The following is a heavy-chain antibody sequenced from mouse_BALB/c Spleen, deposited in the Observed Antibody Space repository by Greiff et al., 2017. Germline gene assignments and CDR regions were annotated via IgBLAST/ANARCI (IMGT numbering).Heavy chain of an antibody. J-gene: IGHJ3*01. CDR1: GYTFTSYD. CDR2: IFPGDGST. CDR3: AREEEEPRYGETWFAY. D-gene: IGHD2-14*01. Sequence: QVQLQQSGAELVKPGASVKLSCKASGYTFTSYDINWVRQRPEQGLEWIGWIFPGDGSTKYNEKFKGKATLTTDKSSSTAYMQLSRLTSEDSAVYFCAREEEEPRYGETWFAYWGQGTLVTVSA. V-gene: IGHV1-85*01.